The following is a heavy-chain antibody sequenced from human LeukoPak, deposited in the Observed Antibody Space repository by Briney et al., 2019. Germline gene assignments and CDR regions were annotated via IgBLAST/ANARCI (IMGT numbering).Heavy chain of an antibody. CDR1: GFTFSSYA. V-gene: IGHV3-23*01. Sequence: GGSLRLSCAASGFTFSSYAMSWVRQAPGKGLEWVSAISGSGGSTYYADSVKGRFTISRDNSKNTLYLQMNSLRAEDTAVYYCARDRTAGTIFWAWFDPWGQGTLVTVSS. CDR2: ISGSGGST. D-gene: IGHD6-13*01. CDR3: ARDRTAGTIFWAWFDP. J-gene: IGHJ5*02.